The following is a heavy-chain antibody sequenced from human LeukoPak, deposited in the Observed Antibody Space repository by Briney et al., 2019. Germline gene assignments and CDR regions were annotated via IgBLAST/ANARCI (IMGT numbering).Heavy chain of an antibody. V-gene: IGHV3-23*01. Sequence: GGSLRLSCAASGFTFSTYGMSWVRQAPGKGLEWVSGINNNGANTYYADSVKGRFTISRDNSKNTLYLQMNSLRAEDTAVYYCAKIAETSGSYGQGYDYWGQGTLVTVSS. CDR1: GFTFSTYG. D-gene: IGHD1-26*01. J-gene: IGHJ4*02. CDR2: INNNGANT. CDR3: AKIAETSGSYGQGYDY.